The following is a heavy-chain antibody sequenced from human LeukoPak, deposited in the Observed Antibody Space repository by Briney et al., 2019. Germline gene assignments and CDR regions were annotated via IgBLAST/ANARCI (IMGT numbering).Heavy chain of an antibody. CDR1: GYTFTGYF. J-gene: IGHJ5*02. Sequence: ASVKVSCKASGYTFTGYFMYWVRQAPGQGLEWMGWINHNSGGTNYAQKLQGRVTMTTDTSTSTAYMELRSLRSDDTAVYYCARAGEGVVPAPWGQGTLVTVSS. CDR2: INHNSGGT. D-gene: IGHD2-2*01. V-gene: IGHV1-2*02. CDR3: ARAGEGVVPAP.